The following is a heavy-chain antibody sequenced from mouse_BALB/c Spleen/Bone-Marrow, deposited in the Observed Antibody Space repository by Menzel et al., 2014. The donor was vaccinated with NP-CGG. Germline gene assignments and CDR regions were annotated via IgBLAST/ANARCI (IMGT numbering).Heavy chain of an antibody. Sequence: VKLVESGAELMKPGASVKISCRATGYTFSSYWIEWVKQRPGHGLEGIGEILPGSGSTNYNDKFKGKSTFTADTSSNTAYMQLSSLTSEDSAVYYCARSGLQSFPYWGQGTLVTVSA. J-gene: IGHJ3*01. V-gene: IGHV1-9*01. CDR1: GYTFSSYW. CDR3: ARSGLQSFPY. CDR2: ILPGSGST. D-gene: IGHD2-13*01.